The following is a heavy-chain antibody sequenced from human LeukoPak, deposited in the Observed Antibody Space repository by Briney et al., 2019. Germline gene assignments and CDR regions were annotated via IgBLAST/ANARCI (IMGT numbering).Heavy chain of an antibody. D-gene: IGHD6-13*01. CDR2: INPSGGST. J-gene: IGHJ4*02. CDR3: ARDSPLAIAAAGTEGFDY. CDR1: GYTFTGYY. Sequence: GASVKVSCKASGYTFTGYYMHWVRQAPGQGLEWMGIINPSGGSTSYAQKFQGRVTMTRDTSTSTVYMELSSLRSEDTAVYYCARDSPLAIAAAGTEGFDYWGQGTLVTVSS. V-gene: IGHV1-46*01.